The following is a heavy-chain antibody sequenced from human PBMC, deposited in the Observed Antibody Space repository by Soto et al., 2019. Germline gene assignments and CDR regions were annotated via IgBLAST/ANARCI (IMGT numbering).Heavy chain of an antibody. J-gene: IGHJ4*02. D-gene: IGHD7-27*01. CDR1: GFNFSSYA. V-gene: IGHV3-23*01. Sequence: GGSLRLSCAASGFNFSSYAMRWVRQAPGKGLEWVSAISGSGGSTYYADSVKGRFTISRYNSKNTLYLPMNSLSAEDTALYYCAKDLATGDVYDFDDGGQGTLVTVSS. CDR3: AKDLATGDVYDFDD. CDR2: ISGSGGST.